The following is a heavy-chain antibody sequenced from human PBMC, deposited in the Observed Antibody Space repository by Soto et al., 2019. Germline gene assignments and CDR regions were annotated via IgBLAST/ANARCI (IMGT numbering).Heavy chain of an antibody. Sequence: QLQLQESGSGLVKPSETLSLTCTVSNGSISSRSSYWGWIRQTPGKGLEWIGSIYYIGNAYYNPSLKSRVTISIDTSKTQFSLKLNSVTAADTAVYFCGGQDSGAKWYYFENWGQGTLVTVSS. CDR3: GGQDSGAKWYYFEN. D-gene: IGHD2-15*01. J-gene: IGHJ4*02. V-gene: IGHV4-39*01. CDR2: IYYIGNA. CDR1: NGSISSRSSY.